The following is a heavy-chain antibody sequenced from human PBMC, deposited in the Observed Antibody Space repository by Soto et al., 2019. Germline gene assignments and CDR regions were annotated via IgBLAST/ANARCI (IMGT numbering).Heavy chain of an antibody. CDR1: GFTFSSYA. D-gene: IGHD3-9*01. CDR2: ISSDGNT. J-gene: IGHJ4*02. V-gene: IGHV3-23*01. CDR3: ASDWYEEY. Sequence: EVQLLESGGGLVQPGGSLRLSCAASGFTFSSYAMTWVRQAPGKGLEWVSVISSDGNTYYAGSVKGRFTISRDNSKSMVYRKMNSLRAEATAVYYCASDWYEEYWGQGILVTVSS.